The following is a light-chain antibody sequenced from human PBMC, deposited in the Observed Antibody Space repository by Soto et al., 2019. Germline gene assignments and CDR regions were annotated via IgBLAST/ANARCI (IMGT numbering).Light chain of an antibody. CDR2: KAS. V-gene: IGKV1-5*03. Sequence: DIQMTQSPSTLSASVGDRVTITCRASQSISSWLAWYQQKPGKSPNLLIYKASSLESGVPSRFSDSGSGTEFTLTISSLQPDDFATYYCQHYNSYPLTFGGGTKVEIK. J-gene: IGKJ4*01. CDR1: QSISSW. CDR3: QHYNSYPLT.